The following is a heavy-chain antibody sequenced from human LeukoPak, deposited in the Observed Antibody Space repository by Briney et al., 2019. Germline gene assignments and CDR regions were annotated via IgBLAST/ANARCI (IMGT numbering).Heavy chain of an antibody. J-gene: IGHJ4*02. Sequence: SVKVSCKASGGTFSSYAISWVRQAPGQGLEWMGGIIPIFGTANYAQKLQGRVTITADESTSTAYMELGSLRSEDTAVYYCARARDWAGYSYGFYYWGQGTLVTVSS. V-gene: IGHV1-69*13. D-gene: IGHD5-18*01. CDR1: GGTFSSYA. CDR2: IIPIFGTA. CDR3: ARARDWAGYSYGFYY.